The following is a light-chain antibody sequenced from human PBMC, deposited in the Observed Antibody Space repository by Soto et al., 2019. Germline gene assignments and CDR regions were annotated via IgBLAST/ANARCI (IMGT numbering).Light chain of an antibody. CDR3: QQYYSTPWT. V-gene: IGKV4-1*01. CDR2: WAS. J-gene: IGKJ1*01. CDR1: QSVLYSSTNKNY. Sequence: DIVMTQSPDSLAVSLGERATINCKSSQSVLYSSTNKNYLAWYQQKPGQPPKLLIYWASTRESGVPDRFSGSGSGTDFTLTISSLQAEDVAVYYCQQYYSTPWTLGQGTKVEIK.